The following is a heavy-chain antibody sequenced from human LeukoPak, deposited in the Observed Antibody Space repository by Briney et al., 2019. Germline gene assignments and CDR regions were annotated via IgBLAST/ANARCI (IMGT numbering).Heavy chain of an antibody. CDR2: TYYRSKWYN. D-gene: IGHD2-2*01. CDR3: ARGGSLPPAEGGAYYYYYGLDV. Sequence: SQTLSLTCAISGDSVSSNSAAWNWIRQSPSRGLEWLGRTYYRSKWYNDYVLSVKSRITINPDTPKNQFSLQLNSVTPEDTAVYYCARGGSLPPAEGGAYYYYYGLDVWGQGTTVTVSS. CDR1: GDSVSSNSAA. J-gene: IGHJ6*02. V-gene: IGHV6-1*01.